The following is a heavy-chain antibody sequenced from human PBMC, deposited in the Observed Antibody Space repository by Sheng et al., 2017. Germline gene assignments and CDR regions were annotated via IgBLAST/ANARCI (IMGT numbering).Heavy chain of an antibody. D-gene: IGHD3-16*01. CDR2: IYYSGST. J-gene: IGHJ4*02. V-gene: IGHV4-61*01. CDR3: ARGGSMAPLYYFDY. Sequence: QLQLQESGPGLVKPSETLSLTCTVSGGSISSGTYSWGWIRQPPGKGLEWIGYIYYSGSTNYNPSLKSRVTISVDTSKNQFSLKLSSVTAADTAVYYCARGGSMAPLYYFDYWGQGTLVTVSS. CDR1: GGSISSGTYS.